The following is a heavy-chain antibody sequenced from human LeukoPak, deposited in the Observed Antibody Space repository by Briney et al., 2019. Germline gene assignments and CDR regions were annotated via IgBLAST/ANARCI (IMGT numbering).Heavy chain of an antibody. V-gene: IGHV3-48*03. Sequence: GGSLRLSCAASGFTFSSYQMNWVRQAPGKGLEWISYISSSGSTIYYADSVKGRFTISRDNAKNSLYLQMKSLRAEDTAVYYRARSDTSGYYHIPTDYWGQGTLVTVSS. CDR1: GFTFSSYQ. J-gene: IGHJ4*02. CDR3: ARSDTSGYYHIPTDY. D-gene: IGHD3-22*01. CDR2: ISSSGSTI.